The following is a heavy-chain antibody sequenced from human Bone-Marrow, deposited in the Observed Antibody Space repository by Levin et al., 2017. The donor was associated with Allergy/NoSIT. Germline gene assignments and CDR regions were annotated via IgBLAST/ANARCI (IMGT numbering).Heavy chain of an antibody. CDR1: GFSFSSHA. J-gene: IGHJ4*01. V-gene: IGHV3-23*01. CDR3: AKEGGNRYDQ. Sequence: ASVKVSCVASGFSFSSHAMSWVRQAPGQGLEWVSSISSSGTTHYADSVKGRFIISRDNYKDTMDLQMNSLRVEDTAFYYCAKEGGNRYDQWGQGTLVTVSS. CDR2: ISSSGTT. D-gene: IGHD3-16*02.